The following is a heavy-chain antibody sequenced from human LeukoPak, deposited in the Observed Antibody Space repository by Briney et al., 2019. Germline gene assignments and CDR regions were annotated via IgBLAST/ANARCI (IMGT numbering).Heavy chain of an antibody. D-gene: IGHD2-21*01. CDR3: ARERQDTILHSGAFDI. CDR1: GFTFSSYF. CDR2: IASDGSHT. J-gene: IGHJ3*02. V-gene: IGHV3-30-3*01. Sequence: PGRSLILSCAASGFTFSSYFMHWVRQAPGKGLEWVADIASDGSHTFYVESVKGRFTISRDNSKSTLYLQMNSLRAEDTAVYFCARERQDTILHSGAFDIWGQGTMVTVSS.